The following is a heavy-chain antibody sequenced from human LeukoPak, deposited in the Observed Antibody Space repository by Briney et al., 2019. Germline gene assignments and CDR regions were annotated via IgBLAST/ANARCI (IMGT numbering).Heavy chain of an antibody. CDR2: ISSSSSYI. V-gene: IGHV3-21*01. CDR3: ARGRGGLLWFGEFNS. CDR1: GFTFSSYS. J-gene: IGHJ4*02. Sequence: GGSLRLSCAASGFTFSSYSMNWVRQAPGKGLEWVSSISSSSSYIYYADSVKGRFTISRDNANNSLYLQMNSLRAEDTAVYYCARGRGGLLWFGEFNSWGQGTPTVSS. D-gene: IGHD3-10*01.